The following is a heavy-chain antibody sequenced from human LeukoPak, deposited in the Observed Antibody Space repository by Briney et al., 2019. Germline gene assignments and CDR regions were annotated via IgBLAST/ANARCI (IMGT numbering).Heavy chain of an antibody. J-gene: IGHJ4*02. Sequence: GGSLRLSCAASGFTFSSYWMHWVRQVPGKGLVWVSRINSDGSSTTYADSVKGRFTISRDNAKSTLYLQMNSLRAEDTAVYYCATLAENRNSGYYFDSWGQGTLVTVSS. CDR3: ATLAENRNSGYYFDS. CDR2: INSDGSST. V-gene: IGHV3-74*01. D-gene: IGHD3-10*01. CDR1: GFTFSSYW.